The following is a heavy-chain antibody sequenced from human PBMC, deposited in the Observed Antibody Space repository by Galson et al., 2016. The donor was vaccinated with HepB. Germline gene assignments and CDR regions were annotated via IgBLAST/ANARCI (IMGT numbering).Heavy chain of an antibody. V-gene: IGHV3-9*01. Sequence: SLRLSCAASGFTFNDYVMHWVRQLPGKGLEWVSGVNWNSATLAYADSVRGRFTISRDNAENSLYLQMNCLRAEDTALYYCAKGQTNWATFDSWGQGTLVTVSS. CDR1: GFTFNDYV. J-gene: IGHJ4*02. CDR3: AKGQTNWATFDS. D-gene: IGHD7-27*01. CDR2: VNWNSATL.